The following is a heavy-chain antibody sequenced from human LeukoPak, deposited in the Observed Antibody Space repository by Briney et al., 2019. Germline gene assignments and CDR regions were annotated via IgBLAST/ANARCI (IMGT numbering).Heavy chain of an antibody. CDR3: ATEAYYYDSSGYVHDAFDI. D-gene: IGHD3-22*01. J-gene: IGHJ3*02. V-gene: IGHV3-21*01. CDR1: GFTFSSYS. CDR2: ISIRSSYI. Sequence: GGSLRLSCAASGFTFSSYSMNWVRQAPGKGLEWVSSISIRSSYIYQADSANGRFTISTDNAKNSLYLQMISLSAEDTAVYCCATEAYYYDSSGYVHDAFDIWGQGTVVTVSS.